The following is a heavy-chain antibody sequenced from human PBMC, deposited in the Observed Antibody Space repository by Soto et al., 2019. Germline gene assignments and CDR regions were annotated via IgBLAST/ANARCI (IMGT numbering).Heavy chain of an antibody. J-gene: IGHJ6*03. CDR1: GFTFSSYD. CDR2: IGTAGDT. D-gene: IGHD5-12*01. Sequence: GGSLRLSCAASGFTFSSYDMHWVRQATGKGLEWVSAIGTAGDTYYPGSVKGRFTISRENAKNSLYLQMNSLRAVDTAVYYCARARGGYDPRSTYYYYYMDVWGKGTTVTVSS. CDR3: ARARGGYDPRSTYYYYYMDV. V-gene: IGHV3-13*01.